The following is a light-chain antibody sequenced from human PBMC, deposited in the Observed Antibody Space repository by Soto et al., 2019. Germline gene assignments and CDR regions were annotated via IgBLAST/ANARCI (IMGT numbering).Light chain of an antibody. CDR2: LSSDGSH. V-gene: IGLV4-69*01. J-gene: IGLJ2*01. Sequence: QLVLTQSPSASASLGASVKLTCTLSSGHSSYAIAWHQQQPEKSPRYLMQLSSDGSHSKGDGIPDRFSGSSSGAERYLTISSLQSEDEADYYCQTLDTGARVVFGGGTKLTVL. CDR3: QTLDTGARVV. CDR1: SGHSSYA.